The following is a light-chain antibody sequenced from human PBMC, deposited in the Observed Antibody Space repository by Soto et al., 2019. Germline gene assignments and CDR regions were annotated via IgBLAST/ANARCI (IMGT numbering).Light chain of an antibody. CDR1: SSNIGSNT. CDR2: SNN. V-gene: IGLV1-44*01. Sequence: QSVLTQSPSASGTPGQSVTISCSGSSSNIGSNTVNWYQQLPGTAPKLLMYSNNQRPSGVPDRFSGSTSGTSASLAISGLQSEDEADYYCAAWDDSLIGWVFGGGTQLTVL. CDR3: AAWDDSLIGWV. J-gene: IGLJ3*02.